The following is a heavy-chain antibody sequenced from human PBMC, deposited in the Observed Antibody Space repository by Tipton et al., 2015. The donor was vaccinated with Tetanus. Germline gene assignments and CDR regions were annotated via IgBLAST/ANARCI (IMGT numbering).Heavy chain of an antibody. V-gene: IGHV3-48*02. Sequence: SLRLSCAASGFSTREFGLNWVRQAPGKGLEWISYISYSSTSIYYADSVKGRFAVSRDNGKNSLLLQMKALRDDDTAVYYCARRGEARANWFDSWGQGSLVSVSS. CDR1: GFSTREFG. J-gene: IGHJ5*01. CDR3: ARRGEARANWFDS. CDR2: ISYSSTSI.